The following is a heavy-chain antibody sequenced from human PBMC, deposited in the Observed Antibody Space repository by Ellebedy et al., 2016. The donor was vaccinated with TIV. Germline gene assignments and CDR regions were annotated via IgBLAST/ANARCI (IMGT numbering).Heavy chain of an antibody. D-gene: IGHD5-12*01. Sequence: MPSETLSLTCTVSGASISSYYWSWIRQPPGKGLEWIGYIYYNENTNYNPSLKSRFTISVDTSKNQFSLNLNSVTAADTAVYFCASTPFSAGSGYHPHDYWGQGILVTVSS. CDR3: ASTPFSAGSGYHPHDY. CDR2: IYYNENT. V-gene: IGHV4-59*08. CDR1: GASISSYY. J-gene: IGHJ4*02.